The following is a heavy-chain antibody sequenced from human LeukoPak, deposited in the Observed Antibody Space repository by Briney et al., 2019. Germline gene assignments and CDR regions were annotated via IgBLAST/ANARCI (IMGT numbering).Heavy chain of an antibody. D-gene: IGHD3-16*01. CDR2: IRYDGSNK. J-gene: IGHJ6*03. CDR1: GFTFSSYG. Sequence: GGSLRLSCAASGFTFSSYGMHWVRQAPGKGLEWVAFIRYDGSNKYYADSVKGRFTISRDNSKNTLYLQKNSLRAEDTAVYYCAKELDGGDYMDVWGKGTTVTVSS. CDR3: AKELDGGDYMDV. V-gene: IGHV3-30*02.